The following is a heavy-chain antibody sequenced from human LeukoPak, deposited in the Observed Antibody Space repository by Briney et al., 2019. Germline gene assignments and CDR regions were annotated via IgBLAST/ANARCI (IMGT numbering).Heavy chain of an antibody. D-gene: IGHD1-14*01. CDR2: ISSTGNTV. CDR3: TKETPQVDV. J-gene: IGHJ6*04. V-gene: IGHV3-48*03. Sequence: AGGSLRLSCAASGFTFSSYEMNWVRQAPGQGLEWVAYISSTGNTVHYAGSVKGRFTISRDNANNSLYLQMNRLRAEDTAVYYCTKETPQVDVWGKGTTVIVSS. CDR1: GFTFSSYE.